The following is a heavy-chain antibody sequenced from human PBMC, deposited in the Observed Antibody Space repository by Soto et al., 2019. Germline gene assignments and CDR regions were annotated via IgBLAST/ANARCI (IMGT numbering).Heavy chain of an antibody. Sequence: GGSLRLSCAASGFTFSSYGMHWVRQAPGKGLEWVAVISYDGSNKYYADSVKGRFTISRDNSKNTLYLQMNSLRAEDTAVYYCAKVLAATIWYYYYMDVWGKGTTVTVSS. D-gene: IGHD5-12*01. J-gene: IGHJ6*03. CDR3: AKVLAATIWYYYYMDV. CDR1: GFTFSSYG. V-gene: IGHV3-30*18. CDR2: ISYDGSNK.